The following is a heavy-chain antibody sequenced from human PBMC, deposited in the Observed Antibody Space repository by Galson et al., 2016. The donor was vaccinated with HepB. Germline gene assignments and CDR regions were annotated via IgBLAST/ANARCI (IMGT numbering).Heavy chain of an antibody. CDR2: VYYSGRT. CDR3: ARSRYENLDY. V-gene: IGHV4-39*01. CDR1: GASINSSGYH. Sequence: ETLSLTCTVSGASINSSGYHWGWIRQHPGKGLERIGSVYYSGRTYYNPSLRSRVTISADTSRSQFSLRVTSVNAADTAVYYCARSRYENLDYWGQGTLVTVSS. D-gene: IGHD1-14*01. J-gene: IGHJ4*02.